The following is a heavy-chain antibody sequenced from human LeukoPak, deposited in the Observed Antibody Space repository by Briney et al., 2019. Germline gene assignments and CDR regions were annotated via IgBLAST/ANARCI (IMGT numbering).Heavy chain of an antibody. CDR2: ISGSGGST. Sequence: AGGSLRLSCVVSGFTFSSYAMSWVRQAPGKGLEWVSGISGSGGSTYYADSVKGRFTISRDNSKNTLYLQMNSLRAEDTAVYYCAKTIARLRYFDWLLCYMDVWGKGTTVTVSS. J-gene: IGHJ6*03. CDR1: GFTFSSYA. CDR3: AKTIARLRYFDWLLCYMDV. V-gene: IGHV3-23*01. D-gene: IGHD3-9*01.